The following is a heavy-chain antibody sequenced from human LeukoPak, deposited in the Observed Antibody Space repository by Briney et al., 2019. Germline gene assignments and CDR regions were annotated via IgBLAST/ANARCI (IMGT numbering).Heavy chain of an antibody. CDR2: INPNSGGT. D-gene: IGHD6-13*01. Sequence: ASVKVSCKASGYTFTGYYMHWVRQAPGQGLEWMGRINPNSGGTSYAQKFQGRVTMTRDTSISTAYMELSRLRSDDTAVYYCARGPPHIAAAGFDYWGQGTLVTVSS. CDR1: GYTFTGYY. J-gene: IGHJ4*02. V-gene: IGHV1-2*06. CDR3: ARGPPHIAAAGFDY.